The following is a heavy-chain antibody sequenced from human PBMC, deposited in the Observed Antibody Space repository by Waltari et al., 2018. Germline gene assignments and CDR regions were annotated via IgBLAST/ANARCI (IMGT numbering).Heavy chain of an antibody. CDR1: GFTFSSYW. D-gene: IGHD3-22*01. CDR2: SNTDGSST. Sequence: EVQLVESGGGLVQPGGSLRLSCAASGFTFSSYWMHWVRQAQGKGLVWVARSNTDGSSTSYADYVKGRFTISRDNAKNTLYLQMNSLRAEDTAVYYCARGGFFYYYDSSGYYGYWGQGTLVTVSS. CDR3: ARGGFFYYYDSSGYYGY. J-gene: IGHJ4*02. V-gene: IGHV3-74*01.